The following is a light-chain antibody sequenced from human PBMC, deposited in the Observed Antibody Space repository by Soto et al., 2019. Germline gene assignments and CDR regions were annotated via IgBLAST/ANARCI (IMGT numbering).Light chain of an antibody. CDR1: QRVDDSH. Sequence: EIVLSQSPCTLSLSPGERATLSCRASQRVDDSHLAWHQLRPGQAPRLIIYGASTRATGIPDRFSGSGSGTDFTLTISRLEPEDFAVYYCQQYGSSGTFGQGTKV. CDR2: GAS. V-gene: IGKV3-20*01. CDR3: QQYGSSGT. J-gene: IGKJ1*01.